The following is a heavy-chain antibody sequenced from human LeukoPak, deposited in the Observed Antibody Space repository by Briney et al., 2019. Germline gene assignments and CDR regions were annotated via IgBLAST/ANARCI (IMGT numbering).Heavy chain of an antibody. V-gene: IGHV4-59*08. Sequence: SETLSLTCTDSGGSIRSYYWSWIRQPPGKGLEWIGYIYYSGSTNYNPSLKSRVTISVDTSKNQFSLKLSSVTAADTAVYYCARHPTKGGWFDPWGQGTLVTVSS. CDR1: GGSIRSYY. J-gene: IGHJ5*02. CDR3: ARHPTKGGWFDP. D-gene: IGHD2-8*01. CDR2: IYYSGST.